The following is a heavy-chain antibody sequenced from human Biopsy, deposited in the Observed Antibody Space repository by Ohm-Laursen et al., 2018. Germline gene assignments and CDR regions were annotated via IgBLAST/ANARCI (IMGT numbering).Heavy chain of an antibody. D-gene: IGHD3-10*01. CDR3: ARSRGSSGIATIYYYGMDV. CDR2: ISSSSDNI. Sequence: SHRLSCAASGFTLSSYSMNWVRQTPGKGLEWVSTISSSSDNIYYVDSVKGRFTISRDNAKNSLYLQMNSLRAEDTAVYYCARSRGSSGIATIYYYGMDVWGQGTTVTVSS. CDR1: GFTLSSYS. V-gene: IGHV3-21*01. J-gene: IGHJ6*02.